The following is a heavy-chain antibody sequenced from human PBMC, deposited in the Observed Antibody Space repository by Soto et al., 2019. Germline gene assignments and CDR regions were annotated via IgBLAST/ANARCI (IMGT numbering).Heavy chain of an antibody. CDR2: ILNDASGH. Sequence: QVQLVESGGGVVQPGTSLRLSCAASGFTFSRHGMHWVRQTPGKGLEWLAVILNDASGHWYADSVKGRFTISRDNFETTLYLQMNGLRLADTAMYYCARDDDYPDNGFDYWGQGTLVTVSS. D-gene: IGHD4-17*01. J-gene: IGHJ4*02. CDR3: ARDDDYPDNGFDY. V-gene: IGHV3-33*01. CDR1: GFTFSRHG.